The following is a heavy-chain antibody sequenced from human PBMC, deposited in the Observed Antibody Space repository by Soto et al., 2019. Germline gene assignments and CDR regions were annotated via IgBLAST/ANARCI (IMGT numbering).Heavy chain of an antibody. CDR2: ISTYGGST. Sequence: SGGSLRLSCAASGFTFSNYAIHWVRQAPGKGLEYVSSISTYGGSTYYANSVTGRFTISRDNSKNTLYLQMGSLRAEDMAVYYCARGYCSSTSCAFDYWGQGTLVTVSS. CDR3: ARGYCSSTSCAFDY. CDR1: GFTFSNYA. D-gene: IGHD2-2*01. V-gene: IGHV3-64*01. J-gene: IGHJ4*02.